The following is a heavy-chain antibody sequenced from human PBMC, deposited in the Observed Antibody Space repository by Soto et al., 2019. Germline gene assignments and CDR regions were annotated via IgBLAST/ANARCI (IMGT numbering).Heavy chain of an antibody. V-gene: IGHV3-48*03. Sequence: GSLRLSGAASGFTFSSYEMNWVRQAPGKGLEWVSYISSSGSTIYYADSVKGRFTISRDNAKNSLYLQMNSLRAEDTAVYYCARALGYPDYWGQGTLVTVSS. CDR1: GFTFSSYE. CDR2: ISSSGSTI. D-gene: IGHD1-1*01. J-gene: IGHJ4*01. CDR3: ARALGYPDY.